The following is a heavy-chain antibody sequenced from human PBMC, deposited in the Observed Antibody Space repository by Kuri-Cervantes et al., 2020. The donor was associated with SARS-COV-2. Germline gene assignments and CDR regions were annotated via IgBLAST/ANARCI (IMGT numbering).Heavy chain of an antibody. CDR1: GYSISSGYY. V-gene: IGHV4-38-2*02. CDR3: ARRGAGSSSAAFDI. J-gene: IGHJ3*02. D-gene: IGHD6-6*01. CDR2: IYHRGSS. Sequence: ESLKISCTVSGYSISSGYYWGWIRQPPGKGLEWIGIIYHRGSSYYNPSLRSRVTVSVDTSKNQFSLKLSSVTAADTAVYYCARRGAGSSSAAFDIWGQGTVVTVSS.